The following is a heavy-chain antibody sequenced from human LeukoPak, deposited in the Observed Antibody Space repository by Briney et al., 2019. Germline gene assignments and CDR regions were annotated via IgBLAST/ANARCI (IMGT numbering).Heavy chain of an antibody. V-gene: IGHV3-23*01. J-gene: IGHJ4*02. CDR2: ISGSGSHT. D-gene: IGHD3-22*01. Sequence: PGGSLRLSCAASGFTFSSYAMSWVRQAPGKGLEWVSAISGSGSHTYYADSVKGRFTISRDNSKSTLYLQMNSLRAEDTAIYYCAKAHSGYYYGSFDYWGQGALVIVSS. CDR3: AKAHSGYYYGSFDY. CDR1: GFTFSSYA.